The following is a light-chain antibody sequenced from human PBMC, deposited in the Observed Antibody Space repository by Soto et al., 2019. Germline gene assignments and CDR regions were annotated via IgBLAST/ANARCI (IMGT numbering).Light chain of an antibody. J-gene: IGKJ1*01. CDR3: QQYYSSPWT. Sequence: IEVTQSPDSLAVSLGERATINCKSSQSVLHSSSSLNCFAWYQQKPGQPPRLLTYCASTRESGVPDRFSGSGSGTDFTLTISNRQAEDVAVYYCQQYYSSPWTFGRGTKVEVK. V-gene: IGKV4-1*01. CDR2: CAS. CDR1: QSVLHSSSSLNC.